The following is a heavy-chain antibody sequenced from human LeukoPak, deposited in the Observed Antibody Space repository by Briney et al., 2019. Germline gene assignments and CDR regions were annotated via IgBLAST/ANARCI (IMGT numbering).Heavy chain of an antibody. V-gene: IGHV4-34*01. J-gene: IGHJ6*03. CDR1: GGSFSGYY. Sequence: SETLSLTCAVYGGSFSGYYWSWIRQPPGKGLEWIGEINHSGSTNYNPSLKSRVTISVDTSKNQFSLKLSSVTAADTAVYYCAIVWEFLEWLLDVVCYYYMDVWGKGTTVTVSS. D-gene: IGHD3-3*01. CDR2: INHSGST. CDR3: AIVWEFLEWLLDVVCYYYMDV.